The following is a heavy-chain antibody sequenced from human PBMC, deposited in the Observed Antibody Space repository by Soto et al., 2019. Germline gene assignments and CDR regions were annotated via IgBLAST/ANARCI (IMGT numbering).Heavy chain of an antibody. CDR2: ISGSGGST. D-gene: IGHD4-17*01. Sequence: GGSLRLSCAASGFTFSSYAMSWVRQAPGKGLEWVSAISGSGGSTYYADSVKGRFTISRDNSKNTLYLQMNSLRAEDTAVYYCAKLIAPDYMTTVTYGDEAWGQGTMVTVSS. CDR1: GFTFSSYA. CDR3: AKLIAPDYMTTVTYGDEA. J-gene: IGHJ3*01. V-gene: IGHV3-23*01.